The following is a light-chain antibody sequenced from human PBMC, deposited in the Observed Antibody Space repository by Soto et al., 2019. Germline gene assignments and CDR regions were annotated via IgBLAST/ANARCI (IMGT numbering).Light chain of an antibody. V-gene: IGKV3-20*01. J-gene: IGKJ1*01. CDR3: QLYGSSPPWT. Sequence: EIVLTQSPGTLSLSPGERATLSCRASQSVSSSYLAWYQQKPGQAPRLLIYGASSRATGIPERFSGSGSGTDFTLTISRLEPEDFAVYYCQLYGSSPPWTFGQGTKVEI. CDR2: GAS. CDR1: QSVSSSY.